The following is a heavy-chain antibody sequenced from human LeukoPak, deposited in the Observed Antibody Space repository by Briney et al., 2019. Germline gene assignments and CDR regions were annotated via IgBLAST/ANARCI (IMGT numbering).Heavy chain of an antibody. Sequence: GASVKVSCKASGYTFTGYYIHWVRQAPGQGLEWMGWINPNSGGTNYAQKFQGRVTMTRDTSISTAYMELSRLRSDDTAVYYCASLAYCGGDCYSFWEAAFDIWGQGTMVTVSS. J-gene: IGHJ3*02. V-gene: IGHV1-2*02. D-gene: IGHD2-21*01. CDR2: INPNSGGT. CDR1: GYTFTGYY. CDR3: ASLAYCGGDCYSFWEAAFDI.